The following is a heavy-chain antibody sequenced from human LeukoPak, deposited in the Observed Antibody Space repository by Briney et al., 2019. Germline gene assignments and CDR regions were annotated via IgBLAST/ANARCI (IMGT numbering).Heavy chain of an antibody. CDR3: AKPDSGSYLD. CDR1: GFTFSSYG. D-gene: IGHD1-26*01. V-gene: IGHV3-33*06. J-gene: IGHJ4*02. CDR2: IWYDGSNE. Sequence: SGRSLRLSCAASGFTFSSYGMHWVRQAPGKGLEWVAVIWYDGSNEYYADSVKGRFTISRDNSKNTLYLQMNSLRAEDTAVYYCAKPDSGSYLDWGQGTLVTVSS.